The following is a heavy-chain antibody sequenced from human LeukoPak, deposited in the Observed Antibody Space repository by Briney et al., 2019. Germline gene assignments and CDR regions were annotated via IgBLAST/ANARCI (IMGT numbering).Heavy chain of an antibody. CDR3: ARAHVGDLYYYYYMDV. Sequence: ASVKVSCKASGGTFSSYAISWARQAPGQGLEWMGGIIPIFGTANYAQKFQGRVTITTDESTSTAYMELSSLRSEDTAVYYCARAHVGDLYYYYYMDVWGKGTTVTVSS. D-gene: IGHD1-26*01. V-gene: IGHV1-69*05. CDR2: IIPIFGTA. CDR1: GGTFSSYA. J-gene: IGHJ6*03.